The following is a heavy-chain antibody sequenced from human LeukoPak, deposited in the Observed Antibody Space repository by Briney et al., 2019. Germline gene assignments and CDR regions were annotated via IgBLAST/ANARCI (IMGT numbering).Heavy chain of an antibody. D-gene: IGHD3-22*01. Sequence: PGGSLRLSCAASGFTFSSYAMSWVRQAPGKGLEWVSAISGSGGSTYYADSVKGRFTISRDNSKNTLYLQMNSLRAEDTAVYYCAKAIVVVITTHYYGMDVWGQGTTVTVS. CDR1: GFTFSSYA. CDR3: AKAIVVVITTHYYGMDV. CDR2: ISGSGGST. V-gene: IGHV3-23*01. J-gene: IGHJ6*02.